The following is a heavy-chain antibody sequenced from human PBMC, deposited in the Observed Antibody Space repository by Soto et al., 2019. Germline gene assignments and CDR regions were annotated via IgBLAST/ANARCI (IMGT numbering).Heavy chain of an antibody. CDR1: GGTFSSYT. CDR3: ARSLKSIVVVPAAIDY. V-gene: IGHV1-69*02. Sequence: RASVKVSCKASGGTFSSYTISWVRQAPGQGLEWMGRIIPILGIANYAQKFQGRVTITADKSTSTAYMELSSLRSEDTAVYYCARSLKSIVVVPAAIDYWGQGTLVTVSS. D-gene: IGHD2-2*01. J-gene: IGHJ4*02. CDR2: IIPILGIA.